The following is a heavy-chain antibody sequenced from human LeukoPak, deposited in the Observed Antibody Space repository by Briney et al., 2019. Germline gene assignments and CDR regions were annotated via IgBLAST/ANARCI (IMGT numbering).Heavy chain of an antibody. CDR1: GFTFSSYR. CDR3: ARVGCSGGSCYYGHYYYGMDV. D-gene: IGHD2-15*01. CDR2: ISSSSSYI. Sequence: GGSLRLSCAASGFTFSSYRMNWVRQAPGKGLEWVSSISSSSSYIYYADSVKGRFTISRDNAKNSLYLQMNSLRAEDTAVYYCARVGCSGGSCYYGHYYYGMDVWGQGTTVTVSS. J-gene: IGHJ6*02. V-gene: IGHV3-21*04.